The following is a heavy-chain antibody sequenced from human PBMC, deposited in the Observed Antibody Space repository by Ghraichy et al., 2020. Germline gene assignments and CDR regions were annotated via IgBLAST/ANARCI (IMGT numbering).Heavy chain of an antibody. CDR2: IYYSGST. J-gene: IGHJ6*02. CDR3: ARDVTGTRGGSYYYGMDV. CDR1: GGSISSGGYY. D-gene: IGHD1-7*01. V-gene: IGHV4-31*03. Sequence: LSLTCTVSGGSISSGGYYWSWIRQHPGKGLEWIGYIYYSGSTYYNPSLKSRVTISVDTSKNQFSLKLSSVTAADTAVYYCARDVTGTRGGSYYYGMDVWGQGTTVTVSS.